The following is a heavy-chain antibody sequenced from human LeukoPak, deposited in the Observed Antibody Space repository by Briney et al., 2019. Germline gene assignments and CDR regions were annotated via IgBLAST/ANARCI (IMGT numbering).Heavy chain of an antibody. D-gene: IGHD3-3*01. CDR1: GFTFNTYT. J-gene: IGHJ6*02. Sequence: PGGSLRLSCAASGFTFNTYTMNWVRQAPGKGLEWVSYISGSSGIIDYADSVRGRFTISRDNSKNTLYLQMNSLRAEDTAVYYCAREYYDFWSGYLSGDYYGMDVWGQGTTVTVSS. CDR2: ISGSSGII. V-gene: IGHV3-48*01. CDR3: AREYYDFWSGYLSGDYYGMDV.